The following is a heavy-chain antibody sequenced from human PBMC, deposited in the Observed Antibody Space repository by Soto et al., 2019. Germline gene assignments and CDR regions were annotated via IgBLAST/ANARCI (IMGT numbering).Heavy chain of an antibody. J-gene: IGHJ4*02. V-gene: IGHV3-13*04. CDR2: IGISGDT. D-gene: IGHD2-15*01. CDR3: ARGQEVGAHFFDS. CDR1: GFTFSKFD. Sequence: PGGSLRLSCEASGFTFSKFDMHWVRQPTGEGLEWISTIGISGDTYYAVSVKGRFAISRVNAKNSLSLQMNSLRAGDTALYFCARGQEVGAHFFDSWGQGTQVTVSS.